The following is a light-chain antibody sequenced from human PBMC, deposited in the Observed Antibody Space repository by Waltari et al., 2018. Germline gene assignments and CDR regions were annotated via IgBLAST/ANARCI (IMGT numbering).Light chain of an antibody. V-gene: IGKV3-20*01. CDR3: QHYVRLPVS. CDR2: GAS. Sequence: EIVLTQSPGTLSLSPGERATLSCRASQSVSRSLAWYQQKPCQAPRLLIYGASSRATGVPDRFSGSGSVTDFSLTISRLEPEDFAVYYCQHYVRLPVSFGQGTKVEIK. CDR1: QSVSRS. J-gene: IGKJ1*01.